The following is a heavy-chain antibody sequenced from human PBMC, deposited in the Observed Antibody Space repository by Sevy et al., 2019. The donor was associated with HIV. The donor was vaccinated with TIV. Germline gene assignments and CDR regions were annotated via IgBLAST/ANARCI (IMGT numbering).Heavy chain of an antibody. D-gene: IGHD3-10*01. CDR1: GGSISSYY. J-gene: IGHJ6*02. V-gene: IGHV4-4*07. Sequence: SETLSLTCTVSGGSISSYYRSWIRQPAGKGLEWIGRIYTSGSTNYNPSLKSRVTMSVDTSKNQFSLKLSSVTAADTAVYYCARGVYYGSGSRSTYYYYYGMDVWGQGTTVTVSS. CDR2: IYTSGST. CDR3: ARGVYYGSGSRSTYYYYYGMDV.